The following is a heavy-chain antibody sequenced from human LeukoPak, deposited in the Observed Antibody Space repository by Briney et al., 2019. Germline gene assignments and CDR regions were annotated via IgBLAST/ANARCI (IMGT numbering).Heavy chain of an antibody. J-gene: IGHJ4*02. V-gene: IGHV1-24*01. CDR3: ARELSKGWIQLWSTYYFDY. CDR1: GYTLTELS. CDR2: FDPEDGET. Sequence: GASVKVSCKVSGYTLTELSMHWVRQAPGKGLEWMGGFDPEDGETIYAQKFQGRVTMTEDTSTDTAYMELSSLRSEDTAVYYCARELSKGWIQLWSTYYFDYWGQGTLVTVSS. D-gene: IGHD5-18*01.